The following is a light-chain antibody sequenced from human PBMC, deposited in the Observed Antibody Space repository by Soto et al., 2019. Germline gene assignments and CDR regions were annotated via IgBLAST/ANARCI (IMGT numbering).Light chain of an antibody. CDR2: RNS. CDR3: AAWDDSLSGPI. Sequence: QSVLTQPPSSSGTPGQRVTISCSGSSSNIGTNYVFWYQQLAGTAPKLLIYRNSQRPSGVPDRFSGSKSGTSASLAISGLRSEDEAAYYCAAWDDSLSGPIFGGGTQLTVL. CDR1: SSNIGTNY. J-gene: IGLJ2*01. V-gene: IGLV1-47*01.